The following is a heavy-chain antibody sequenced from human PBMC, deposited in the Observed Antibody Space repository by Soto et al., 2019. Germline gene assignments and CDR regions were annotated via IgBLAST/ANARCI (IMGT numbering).Heavy chain of an antibody. V-gene: IGHV3-9*01. Sequence: EMQLVESGGGLVQPGRSLRLSCAVSGFTFENFALHWVRQAPGKGLEWVSGIDWNNGTIAYADSVKGRFTLSRDSATSSLYLHLDGLRPEDTAFYYCAKAPRVVTPWFDPWGQGTLVTVSS. J-gene: IGHJ5*02. CDR1: GFTFENFA. CDR2: IDWNNGTI. D-gene: IGHD2-21*02. CDR3: AKAPRVVTPWFDP.